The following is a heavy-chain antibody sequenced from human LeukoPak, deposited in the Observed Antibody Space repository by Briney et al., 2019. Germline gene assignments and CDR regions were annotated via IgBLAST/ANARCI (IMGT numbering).Heavy chain of an antibody. Sequence: SETLSLTCTVSGGSISSYYWSWIRQPPGKGLEWIGYIYYSGSTSYNPSLKSRVTISVDTSKKQFSLKLSSVTAAETAVYYCAREGRYRYGYNEYHSYMDIWGKGTTVTVSS. CDR1: GGSISSYY. D-gene: IGHD5-24*01. J-gene: IGHJ6*03. V-gene: IGHV4-59*01. CDR3: AREGRYRYGYNEYHSYMDI. CDR2: IYYSGST.